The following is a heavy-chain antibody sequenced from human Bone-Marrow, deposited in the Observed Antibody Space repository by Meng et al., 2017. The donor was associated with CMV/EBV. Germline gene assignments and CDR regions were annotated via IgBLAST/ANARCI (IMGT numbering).Heavy chain of an antibody. CDR2: ISYDESNK. CDR1: GFTFSSYA. J-gene: IGHJ3*02. D-gene: IGHD6-13*01. V-gene: IGHV3-30-3*01. Sequence: GESLKISCAASGFTFSSYAMHWVRQAPGKGLEWVAVISYDESNKYYADSVKGRFTISRDNSKNTLYLQMNSLRAEDTAVYYCARTIAAAGTGDDAFDIWGQGTRVT. CDR3: ARTIAAAGTGDDAFDI.